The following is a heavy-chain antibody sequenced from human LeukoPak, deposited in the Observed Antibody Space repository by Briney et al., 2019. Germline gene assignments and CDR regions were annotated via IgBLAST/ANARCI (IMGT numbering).Heavy chain of an antibody. CDR1: GFTFSSYG. D-gene: IGHD3-3*01. V-gene: IGHV3-33*01. Sequence: GGSLRLSCAASGFTFSSYGMHWVRQAPGKGLERVAVIWYDGSNKYYADSVKGRFTISRDNSKNTLYLQMNSLRAEDTAVYYCARDPSYDFWSGYYALDYWGQGTLVTVSS. CDR2: IWYDGSNK. CDR3: ARDPSYDFWSGYYALDY. J-gene: IGHJ4*02.